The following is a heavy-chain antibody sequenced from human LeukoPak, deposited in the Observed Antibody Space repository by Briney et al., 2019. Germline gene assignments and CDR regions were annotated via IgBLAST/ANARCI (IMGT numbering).Heavy chain of an antibody. CDR1: GGSISSYY. D-gene: IGHD3-9*01. CDR3: ARGGNILTGFASYYYYGMDV. J-gene: IGHJ6*02. V-gene: IGHV4-59*01. CDR2: IYYSGST. Sequence: PSETLSLTCTVSGGSISSYYWNWIRQPPGKGLEWIGYIYYSGSTNYNPSLKSRVTISVDTSKNQFSLKLSSVTAADTAVYYCARGGNILTGFASYYYYGMDVWGQGTTVTVSS.